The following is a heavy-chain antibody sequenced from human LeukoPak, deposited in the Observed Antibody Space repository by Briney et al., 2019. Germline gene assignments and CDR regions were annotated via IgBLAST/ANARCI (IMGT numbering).Heavy chain of an antibody. CDR3: ARGHGWFDP. CDR2: IEQYGSEK. J-gene: IGHJ5*02. CDR1: GFSFSDSW. V-gene: IGHV3-7*05. Sequence: GGSLRLSCAASGFSFSDSWMTWVRQAPGKGLEWVANIEQYGSEKNYVDSVKGRFTISRDNARNSLYLQMNILRAEDTAVYYCARGHGWFDPWGQGTLVTVSS.